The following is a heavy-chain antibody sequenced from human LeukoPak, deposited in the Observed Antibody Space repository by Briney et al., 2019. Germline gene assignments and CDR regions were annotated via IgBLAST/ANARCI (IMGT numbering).Heavy chain of an antibody. J-gene: IGHJ4*02. CDR3: ASGSYYDSDGYY. Sequence: GGSLRLSCAASGFTFSSYSMNWVRQAPGKGLEWVSSISSSSSYIYYADSVKGRFTISRDNAKSSLYLQMNSLRAEDTAVYYCASGSYYDSDGYYWGQGTLVTVSS. CDR1: GFTFSSYS. V-gene: IGHV3-21*01. CDR2: ISSSSSYI. D-gene: IGHD3-22*01.